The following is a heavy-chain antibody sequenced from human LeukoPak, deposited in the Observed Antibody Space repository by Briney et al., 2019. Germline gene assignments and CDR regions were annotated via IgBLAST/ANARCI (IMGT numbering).Heavy chain of an antibody. J-gene: IGHJ4*03. Sequence: GGSLRLSCAASGFTFDDYAMHWVRQAPGKGLEWVSGISWNSGSIGYADSVKGRFTISRDNAKNSLYLQMNSLRAEDTALYYCAKDLYGGNSYYFDYWGQGTTVTVSS. CDR2: ISWNSGSI. CDR1: GFTFDDYA. CDR3: AKDLYGGNSYYFDY. V-gene: IGHV3-9*01. D-gene: IGHD4-23*01.